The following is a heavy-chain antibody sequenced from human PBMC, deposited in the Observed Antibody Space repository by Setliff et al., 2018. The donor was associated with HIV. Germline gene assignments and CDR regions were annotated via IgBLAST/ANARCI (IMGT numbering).Heavy chain of an antibody. Sequence: GGSLRLSCAASGLTFSNAWMSWVRQAPGKGLEWVGRIKSKTDGGTTDYAAPVKGRFTISRDDSKNTLYLQMNSLKTEDTAVYSCTTDADIDIYYYDSTGYYPFDYWGQGTLVTVSS. J-gene: IGHJ4*02. CDR3: TTDADIDIYYYDSTGYYPFDY. D-gene: IGHD3-22*01. CDR2: IKSKTDGGTT. CDR1: GLTFSNAW. V-gene: IGHV3-15*01.